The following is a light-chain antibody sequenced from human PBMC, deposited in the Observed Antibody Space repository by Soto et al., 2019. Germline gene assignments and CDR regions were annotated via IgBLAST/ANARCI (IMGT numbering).Light chain of an antibody. CDR1: QSVSSY. V-gene: IGKV3-11*01. Sequence: DIVLTQSPATLSLSPGERATLSCRASQSVSSYLAWYQQKPGQAHRLLIYDASNRATGIPARFSGSGSGTDFTLPISRLEPEDFAVYYCQQGSFGGGTKVEIK. J-gene: IGKJ4*01. CDR3: QQGS. CDR2: DAS.